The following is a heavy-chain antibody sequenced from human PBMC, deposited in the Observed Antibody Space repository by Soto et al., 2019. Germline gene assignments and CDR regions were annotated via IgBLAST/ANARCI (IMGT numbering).Heavy chain of an antibody. J-gene: IGHJ4*02. D-gene: IGHD2-2*01. CDR1: GGSISSSSYY. CDR2: IYYSGST. CDR3: ARHRFIVVVPAAFDY. Sequence: QLQLQESGPGLVKPSETLSLTCTVSGGSISSSSYYWGWIRQPPGKGLEWIGSIYYSGSTYYIPSLKSRVTISVDTSKNQFSLKLSSVTAADTAVYYCARHRFIVVVPAAFDYWGQGTLVTVSS. V-gene: IGHV4-39*01.